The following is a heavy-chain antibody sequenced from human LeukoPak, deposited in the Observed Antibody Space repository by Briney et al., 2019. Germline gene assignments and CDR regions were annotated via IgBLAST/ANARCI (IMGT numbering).Heavy chain of an antibody. Sequence: GGSVRLSCAASGFTFSTYVMHWVRQAPGKGLEWVGLISYDGSNKNYADSVKGRFTISRDNSKNTLYLQMNSLRAEDTAVFYCARSPTIFGSFDPWGQGTLVTVSS. V-gene: IGHV3-30*04. CDR3: ARSPTIFGSFDP. J-gene: IGHJ5*02. CDR2: ISYDGSNK. CDR1: GFTFSTYV. D-gene: IGHD3-3*01.